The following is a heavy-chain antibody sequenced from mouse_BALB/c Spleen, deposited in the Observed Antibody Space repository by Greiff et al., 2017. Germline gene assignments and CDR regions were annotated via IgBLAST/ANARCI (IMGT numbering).Heavy chain of an antibody. CDR2: IYPGNSDT. J-gene: IGHJ2*01. CDR3: TRCHYYGYTDY. Sequence: EVQLQQSGPVLARPGASVKMSCKASGYTFTSYWMHWVKQRPGQGLEWIGAIYPGNSDTSYNQKFKGKAKLTAVTSTSTAYMELSSLTNEDSAVYYCTRCHYYGYTDYWGQGTTLTVSS. V-gene: IGHV1-5*01. D-gene: IGHD1-2*01. CDR1: GYTFTSYW.